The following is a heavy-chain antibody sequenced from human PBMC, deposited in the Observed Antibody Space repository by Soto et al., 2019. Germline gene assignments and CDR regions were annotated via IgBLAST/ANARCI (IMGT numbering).Heavy chain of an antibody. CDR1: GFSFTTYA. D-gene: IGHD5-18*01. Sequence: VGVPRLSCAASGFSFTTYAMHWVRQAPGKGLEWVAVISDDGSIKYYADSVKGRFTISRDNSKNTFYLQMNSLRGDDTALYYCARAIETAMDPCDYWGQGALVTVSS. J-gene: IGHJ4*02. V-gene: IGHV3-30-3*01. CDR2: ISDDGSIK. CDR3: ARAIETAMDPCDY.